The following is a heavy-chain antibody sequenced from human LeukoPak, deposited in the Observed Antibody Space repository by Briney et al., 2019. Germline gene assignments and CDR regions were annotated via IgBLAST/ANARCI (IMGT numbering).Heavy chain of an antibody. CDR2: IYPRDGST. CDR1: GYTFTSNY. V-gene: IGHV1-46*01. D-gene: IGHD3-10*01. J-gene: IGHJ4*02. CDR3: ARDHLPYYYGSGSYHY. Sequence: ASVKVSCKASGYTFTSNYIHWVRQAPGQGLEWMGMIYPRDGSTSYAQKFQGRVTVTRDTSTSTVHMELSSLRSEDTAVYYCARDHLPYYYGSGSYHYWGQGTLVTVSS.